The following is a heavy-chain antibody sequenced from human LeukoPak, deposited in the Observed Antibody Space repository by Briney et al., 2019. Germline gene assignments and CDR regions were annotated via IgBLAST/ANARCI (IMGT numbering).Heavy chain of an antibody. D-gene: IGHD2-15*01. V-gene: IGHV4-59*01. Sequence: SETLSLTCTVSGGSISSYYWSWIRQPPGKGLEWIGYIYYSGSTNYNPSLKSRVTISVDTSKNQFSLKLSSVTAADTAVYYCARVRLHCSGGSCYSDDAFDIWGQGKMVTVSS. CDR3: ARVRLHCSGGSCYSDDAFDI. J-gene: IGHJ3*02. CDR2: IYYSGST. CDR1: GGSISSYY.